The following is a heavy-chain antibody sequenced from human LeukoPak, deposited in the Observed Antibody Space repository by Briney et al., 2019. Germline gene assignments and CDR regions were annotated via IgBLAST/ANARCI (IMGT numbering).Heavy chain of an antibody. Sequence: GGSLRLSCAASGFIFSSHGMNWVRQAPGKGLEWVSSISTSSSYIYYADSVKGRFTISRDNAKKSLYLQMNSLRAEDTAVYYCAKGRRAPLVGTITKSWIDYWGQGTLVTVSS. J-gene: IGHJ4*02. CDR3: AKGRRAPLVGTITKSWIDY. V-gene: IGHV3-21*04. D-gene: IGHD1-7*01. CDR1: GFIFSSHG. CDR2: ISTSSSYI.